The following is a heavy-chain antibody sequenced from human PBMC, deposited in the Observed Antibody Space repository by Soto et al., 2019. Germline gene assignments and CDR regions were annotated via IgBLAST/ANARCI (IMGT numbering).Heavy chain of an antibody. CDR2: ITSSGSEV. Sequence: VQLLESGGGLVQPGGSLRLSCAASGFTFSGSAMTWVRQAPGKWLEYVSSITSSGSEVFHAASVKGRFTMSRDNSKNMLYLQMNSLRAEDTAVYYCAKEGYDSGWYWDCWGQGALVTVSS. CDR1: GFTFSGSA. J-gene: IGHJ4*02. CDR3: AKEGYDSGWYWDC. D-gene: IGHD6-19*01. V-gene: IGHV3-23*01.